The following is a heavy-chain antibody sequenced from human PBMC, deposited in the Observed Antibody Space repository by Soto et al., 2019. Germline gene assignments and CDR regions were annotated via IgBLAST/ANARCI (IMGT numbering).Heavy chain of an antibody. D-gene: IGHD2-21*02. Sequence: SVKVSCKASGGTFSSYAISWVRQAPGQGLEWMGGIIPIFGTANYAQKFQGRVTITADESTSTASMELSSLRSEDTAVYYCARGTHPRRPSGDSSPYYYYYYGMDVWGQGTTVTVSS. CDR1: GGTFSSYA. CDR2: IIPIFGTA. J-gene: IGHJ6*02. V-gene: IGHV1-69*13. CDR3: ARGTHPRRPSGDSSPYYYYYYGMDV.